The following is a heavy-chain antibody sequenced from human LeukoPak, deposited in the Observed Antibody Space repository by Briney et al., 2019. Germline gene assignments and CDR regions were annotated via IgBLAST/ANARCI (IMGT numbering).Heavy chain of an antibody. CDR2: INHSGST. CDR3: ARGMWFDTLFSAFDV. J-gene: IGHJ3*01. D-gene: IGHD3-10*01. CDR1: GYSISSGYY. V-gene: IGHV4-38-2*02. Sequence: SSETLSLTCTVSGYSISSGYYWSWIRQPPGKGLEWIGEINHSGSTNYNPSLKSRVTISVDTSKNQFSLKLSSVTAADTALYYCARGMWFDTLFSAFDVWGQGTMVSVSS.